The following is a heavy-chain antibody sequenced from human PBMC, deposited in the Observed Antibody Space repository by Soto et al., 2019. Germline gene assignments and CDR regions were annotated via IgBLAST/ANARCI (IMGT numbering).Heavy chain of an antibody. CDR2: IIPIFGTA. CDR1: GGTFSSYA. Sequence: SVKVSCQASGGTFSSYAISWLRQAPGQGLEWMGGIIPIFGTANYAQKFQGRVTITADESTSTAYMELSSLRSEDTAVYYCARIVSAMIFSSWFDPWGQGTLVTVSS. J-gene: IGHJ5*02. V-gene: IGHV1-69*13. D-gene: IGHD3-22*01. CDR3: ARIVSAMIFSSWFDP.